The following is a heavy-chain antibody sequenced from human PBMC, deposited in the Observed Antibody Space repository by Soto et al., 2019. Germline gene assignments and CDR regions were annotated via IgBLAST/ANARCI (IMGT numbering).Heavy chain of an antibody. D-gene: IGHD3-3*01. V-gene: IGHV3-66*01. CDR1: GFTVSSNY. CDR3: GRGSQELLLSAYYYYYMDV. Sequence: EVQLVESGGGLVQPGGSLRLSCAASGFTVSSNYMSWVRQAPGKGLEWVSVIYSGGSTYYADSVKGRFTISRDNSKNTLYLQMNSRRAEDTAVYYGGRGSQELLLSAYYYYYMDVWGKGTTVTVSS. J-gene: IGHJ6*03. CDR2: IYSGGST.